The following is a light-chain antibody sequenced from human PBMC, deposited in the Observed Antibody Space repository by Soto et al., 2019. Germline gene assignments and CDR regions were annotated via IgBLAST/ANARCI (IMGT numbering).Light chain of an antibody. CDR1: QSVSNY. V-gene: IGKV3-11*01. CDR2: DAS. CDR3: QQYKNWPPLT. Sequence: EIVLTQSPATLSVSPGERATLSCRASQSVSNYLAWYQQKPGQAPRLLIYDASNRATGVPARFSGSGSGTDFTLTISSLEPEDFAVYYCQQYKNWPPLTFGGGTKVEIK. J-gene: IGKJ4*01.